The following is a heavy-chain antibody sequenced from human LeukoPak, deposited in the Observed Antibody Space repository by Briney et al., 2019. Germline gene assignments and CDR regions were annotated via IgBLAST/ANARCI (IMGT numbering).Heavy chain of an antibody. Sequence: GEFLKISCKGSGYTFTSYWIAWGRQIPGKGLEWMGIIYRGSSDTRYSPSFQGQVTISTDKSISTAYLQWSSLKASDTAIYYCARPEYGSGSYYAIWGQGTLGTVSS. CDR1: GYTFTSYW. V-gene: IGHV5-51*01. D-gene: IGHD3-10*01. CDR3: ARPEYGSGSYYAI. CDR2: IYRGSSDT. J-gene: IGHJ4*02.